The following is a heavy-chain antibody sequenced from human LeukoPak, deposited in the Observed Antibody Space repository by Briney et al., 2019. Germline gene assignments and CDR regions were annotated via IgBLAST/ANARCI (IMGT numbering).Heavy chain of an antibody. CDR3: ARCRQWLIKDLACDASDI. D-gene: IGHD6-19*01. CDR2: IIPIFGTP. CDR1: GGTFSSYA. V-gene: IGHV1-69*01. J-gene: IGHJ3*02. Sequence: ASVKVSCKASGGTFSSYAINWVRQAPGQGLEWMGGIIPIFGTPNYAQKFQDRVTITADESTSTAYMELSSLRSEDTAVYYCARCRQWLIKDLACDASDIWGQGTTVTVSS.